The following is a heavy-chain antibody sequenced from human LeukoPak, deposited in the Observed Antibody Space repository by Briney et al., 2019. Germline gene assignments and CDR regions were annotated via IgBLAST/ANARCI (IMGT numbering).Heavy chain of an antibody. CDR1: GDSVSSSSAA. CDR3: ARVRSRVIDY. D-gene: IGHD3-22*01. J-gene: IGHJ4*02. V-gene: IGHV6-1*01. CDR2: TYYRSKWYN. Sequence: SQTLPLTCAISGDSVSSSSAAWNWMRQSPSRGLEGLGRTYYRSKWYNDYALSVKSRITINPDTSKNQFSLQLNSVTPEDTAVYYCARVRSRVIDYWVQGTLVTVSS.